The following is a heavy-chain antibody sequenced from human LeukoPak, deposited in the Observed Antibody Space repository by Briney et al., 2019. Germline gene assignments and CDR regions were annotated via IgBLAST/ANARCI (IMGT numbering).Heavy chain of an antibody. J-gene: IGHJ4*02. Sequence: GGSLRLSCAASGFTFDDYAMHWVRQAPGKGLEWVSAISGSGGSTYYADSVKGRFTISRDNSKNTLYLQMNSLRAEDTAVYYCAKDVNNWNDAWSWGQGTLVTVSS. CDR3: AKDVNNWNDAWS. CDR2: ISGSGGST. D-gene: IGHD1-20*01. CDR1: GFTFDDYA. V-gene: IGHV3-23*01.